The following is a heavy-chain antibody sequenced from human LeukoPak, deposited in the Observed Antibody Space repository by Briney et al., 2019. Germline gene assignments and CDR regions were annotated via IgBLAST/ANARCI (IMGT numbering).Heavy chain of an antibody. CDR1: GYSISSGYY. D-gene: IGHD1-26*01. V-gene: IGHV4-38-2*02. J-gene: IGHJ4*02. Sequence: SETLSLTCTVSGYSISSGYYWGWIRQPPGKGLEWIGSIYHSGSTYYNPSLKSRVTISVDTSKNQFSLKLSSVTAADTAVYYCARDRGGTSGSYFDYWGQGTLVTVSS. CDR2: IYHSGST. CDR3: ARDRGGTSGSYFDY.